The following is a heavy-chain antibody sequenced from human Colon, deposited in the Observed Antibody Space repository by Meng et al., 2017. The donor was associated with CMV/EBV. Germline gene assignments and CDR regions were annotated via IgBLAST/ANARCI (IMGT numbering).Heavy chain of an antibody. J-gene: IGHJ5*02. CDR2: IHPNSGAT. CDR1: GYIFTGHY. CDR3: TRGDDSFGCFDP. Sequence: ASVKVSCKASGYIFTGHYLHWVRQAPGQGPEWMGWIHPNSGATKYAQNFQGRVSLSADTSINTAYMELTSLRSDDTAVYFCTRGDDSFGCFDPWGQGTLVTVSS. D-gene: IGHD3-3*01. V-gene: IGHV1-2*02.